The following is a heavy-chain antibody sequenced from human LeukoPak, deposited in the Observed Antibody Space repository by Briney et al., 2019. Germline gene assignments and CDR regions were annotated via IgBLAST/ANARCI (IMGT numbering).Heavy chain of an antibody. V-gene: IGHV4-34*01. J-gene: IGHJ3*02. CDR3: ARLAGWEMATIKGDAFDI. CDR2: INHSGST. Sequence: PSETLSLTCAVYGGSFSGYYWSWIRQPPGKGVEWIGEINHSGSTNYNPSLKSRVTISVDTSKNQFSLKLSSVTAADTAVYYCARLAGWEMATIKGDAFDIWGQGTMVTVSS. D-gene: IGHD5-24*01. CDR1: GGSFSGYY.